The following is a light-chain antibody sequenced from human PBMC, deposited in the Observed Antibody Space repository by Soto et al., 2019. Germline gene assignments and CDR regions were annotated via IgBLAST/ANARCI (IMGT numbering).Light chain of an antibody. Sequence: QSVLTQPPSASGTPGQRVTISCSGSSSNIGSNAVNWYQQVPGTAPKLLIYGNDQRPSGVPDRVSGSKSGTSASLAISGLQSEDEGEYYCAARDDSLNGHVIFGGGTKLTVL. CDR2: GND. V-gene: IGLV1-44*01. CDR1: SSNIGSNA. CDR3: AARDDSLNGHVI. J-gene: IGLJ2*01.